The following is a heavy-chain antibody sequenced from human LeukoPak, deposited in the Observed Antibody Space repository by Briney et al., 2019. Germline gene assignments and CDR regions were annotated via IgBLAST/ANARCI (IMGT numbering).Heavy chain of an antibody. CDR3: AEDGALSYYYGSGTPYYFDL. Sequence: RGSLRLSCAASGFTVSSNYMSWVRQAPGKGLEWVSVIYSGGSTYYADSVKGRFTISRDNYKNTLYLQMNSLIAEDTAVYYCAEDGALSYYYGSGTPYYFDLWGQGTLVTVPS. V-gene: IGHV3-66*01. J-gene: IGHJ4*02. CDR2: IYSGGST. D-gene: IGHD3-10*01. CDR1: GFTVSSNY.